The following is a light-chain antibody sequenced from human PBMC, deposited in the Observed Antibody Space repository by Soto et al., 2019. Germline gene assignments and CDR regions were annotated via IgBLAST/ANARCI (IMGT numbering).Light chain of an antibody. V-gene: IGLV2-8*01. J-gene: IGLJ1*01. Sequence: QSALTQPPSASGSHGQSVTISCTGTSSDVGGYSSVAWFQHHPGKAPKLMIYEVSKRPSGVPDRFSGSKSGNTASLTVSGLQAEDEADYYCISYAGSNNYVFRTGTKVTVL. CDR2: EVS. CDR3: ISYAGSNNYV. CDR1: SSDVGGYSS.